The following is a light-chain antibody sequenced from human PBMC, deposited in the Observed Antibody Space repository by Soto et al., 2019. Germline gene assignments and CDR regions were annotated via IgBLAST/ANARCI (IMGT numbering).Light chain of an antibody. Sequence: QSALTQPASVSGSPGQSITISCTGTSSDVGGYNYVSWYQQHPGKAPKLMIYEVSNRPSGVSNRFSGSKSGNTASLTISGLQAEDDADYYCSSYTSSITHYVFGAGTKRTVL. J-gene: IGLJ1*01. CDR3: SSYTSSITHYV. V-gene: IGLV2-14*01. CDR2: EVS. CDR1: SSDVGGYNY.